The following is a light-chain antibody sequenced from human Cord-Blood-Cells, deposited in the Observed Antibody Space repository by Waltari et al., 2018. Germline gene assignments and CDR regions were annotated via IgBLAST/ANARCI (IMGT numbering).Light chain of an antibody. CDR3: SSYTSSSTLV. J-gene: IGLJ1*01. CDR1: SSDVGGFNY. Sequence: QAALTPPAPVSGSPGQSITISCTGTSSDVGGFNYFSWYQQHPGKAPKLMIYDVSNRPSGVSNRFSGSKSGNTASLTISGLQAEDEADYYCSSYTSSSTLVFGTGTKVTVL. V-gene: IGLV2-14*01. CDR2: DVS.